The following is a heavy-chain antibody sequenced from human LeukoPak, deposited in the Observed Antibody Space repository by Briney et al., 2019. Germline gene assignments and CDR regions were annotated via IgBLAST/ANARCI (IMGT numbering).Heavy chain of an antibody. CDR1: GYTFTGYY. D-gene: IGHD3-3*01. CDR3: ARGREWLGQNWFDP. CDR2: INPNSGGT. Sequence: ASVKVSCKASGYTFTGYYMHWVRQAPGQGLEWMGWINPNSGGTNYAQKFQGRVTMTRDTSISTAYMELSRLRSDDTAVYYCARGREWLGQNWFDPWGQGTLVTVSS. V-gene: IGHV1-2*02. J-gene: IGHJ5*02.